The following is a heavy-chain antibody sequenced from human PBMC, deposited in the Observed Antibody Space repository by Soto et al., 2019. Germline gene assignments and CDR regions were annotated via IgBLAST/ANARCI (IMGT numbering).Heavy chain of an antibody. J-gene: IGHJ3*02. CDR2: TYYRSKWYN. CDR3: ALGAAAGDDALEI. CDR1: GDSVSSNSAA. V-gene: IGHV6-1*01. D-gene: IGHD6-13*01. Sequence: SQTLSLTCAISGDSVSSNSAAWNWIRQSPSRGLEWLGRTYYRSKWYNDYAVSVKSRITINPDTSKNQFSLQLNSVTPEDTAVYYLALGAAAGDDALEIWGQGTMVTGSS.